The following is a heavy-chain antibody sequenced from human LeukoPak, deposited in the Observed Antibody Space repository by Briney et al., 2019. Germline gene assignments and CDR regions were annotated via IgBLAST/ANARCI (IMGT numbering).Heavy chain of an antibody. Sequence: GSVKVSCKASGYTLISYYMHWVRQAPGKGLEWMGIINPSGGSTSYAQKFQGRVTMTRDTATSTVYMELSSRRSEDTAVYYCARARGYSYGYVPGLDYWGQGTVVTVSS. J-gene: IGHJ4*02. D-gene: IGHD5-18*01. CDR3: ARARGYSYGYVPGLDY. CDR1: GYTLISYY. CDR2: INPSGGST. V-gene: IGHV1-46*01.